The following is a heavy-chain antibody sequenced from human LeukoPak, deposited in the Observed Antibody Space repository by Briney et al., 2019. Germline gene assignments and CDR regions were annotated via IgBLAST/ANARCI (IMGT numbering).Heavy chain of an antibody. Sequence: GGSLRLSCTASGFPFIEYSMNWVRQVPGKGLEWIAYIGIDSGNTKYADSVRGRFTISADKTKNSLYLQMNSLRVEDTAVYYCARAQDYGSGSYWGQGTLVTVSS. CDR1: GFPFIEYS. D-gene: IGHD3-10*01. CDR3: ARAQDYGSGSY. J-gene: IGHJ4*02. V-gene: IGHV3-48*01. CDR2: IGIDSGNT.